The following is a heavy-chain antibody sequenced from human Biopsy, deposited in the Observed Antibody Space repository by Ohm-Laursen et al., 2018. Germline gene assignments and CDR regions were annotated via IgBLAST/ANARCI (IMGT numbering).Heavy chain of an antibody. J-gene: IGHJ5*02. Sequence: SVKVSCKASGDSFTSYAIGWVRQAAGPGLGWMGGIIPIPNVATYAQKFQGRITNTADESTSTAYMELSSLTSDDTAVYFCARGEGSSWFDPWGHGTLVTVSS. CDR1: GDSFTSYA. V-gene: IGHV1-69*10. CDR2: IIPIPNVA. D-gene: IGHD1-26*01. CDR3: ARGEGSSWFDP.